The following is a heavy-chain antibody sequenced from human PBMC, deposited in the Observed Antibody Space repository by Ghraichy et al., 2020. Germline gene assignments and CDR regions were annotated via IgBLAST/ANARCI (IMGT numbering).Heavy chain of an antibody. J-gene: IGHJ6*02. CDR2: ISWDGSNT. D-gene: IGHD3-10*01. Sequence: GSLRLSCAASGFTFDDFAMHWVRQAPGKGLEWVSLISWDGSNTDYADSVKGRFTISRDNSKNSLYLQMNSLRGEDTALYYCAKDKGSGRFYYYYGMDVWGQGTTVTVSS. CDR1: GFTFDDFA. CDR3: AKDKGSGRFYYYYGMDV. V-gene: IGHV3-43D*04.